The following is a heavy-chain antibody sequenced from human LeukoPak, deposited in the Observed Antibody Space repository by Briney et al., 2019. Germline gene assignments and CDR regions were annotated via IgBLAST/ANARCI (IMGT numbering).Heavy chain of an antibody. CDR2: INPNSGDT. J-gene: IGHJ4*02. Sequence: GASVKVSCKASGYTFTGYYMHWARQAPGQGLEWMGWINPNSGDTNSAPKFQGRVAVTRDTSISTAYMELSRLRFDDTAVYYCASGPKYGYFDYWGQGTLVAVSS. CDR3: ASGPKYGYFDY. CDR1: GYTFTGYY. D-gene: IGHD3-10*01. V-gene: IGHV1-2*02.